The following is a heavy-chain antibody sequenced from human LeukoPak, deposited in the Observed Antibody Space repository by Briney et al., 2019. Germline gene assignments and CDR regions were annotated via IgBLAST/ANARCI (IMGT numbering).Heavy chain of an antibody. J-gene: IGHJ4*02. Sequence: SETLSLTCTVSGGSISGYYWSWIRRPPGKGLEGIGHIYYSGSADYNASLKSRATMFVDTSKNEFSLTLRSVTAADTAVYYCARVGDSSGYSVLDSWGQGTLVTVSS. V-gene: IGHV4-59*01. CDR3: ARVGDSSGYSVLDS. CDR1: GGSISGYY. D-gene: IGHD3-22*01. CDR2: IYYSGSA.